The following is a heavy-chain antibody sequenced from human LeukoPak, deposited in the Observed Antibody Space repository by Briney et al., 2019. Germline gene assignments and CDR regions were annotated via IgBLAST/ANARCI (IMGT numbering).Heavy chain of an antibody. Sequence: GSLRLSCAASGFTFSNAWMSWVRQAPGKGLEWVSVIYSGGSTYYADSVKGRFTISRDNSKNTLYLQMNSLRAEDTAVYYCARTNTWLVRDAFDIWGQGTMVTVSS. CDR2: IYSGGST. J-gene: IGHJ3*02. CDR3: ARTNTWLVRDAFDI. V-gene: IGHV3-66*01. CDR1: GFTFSNAW. D-gene: IGHD6-19*01.